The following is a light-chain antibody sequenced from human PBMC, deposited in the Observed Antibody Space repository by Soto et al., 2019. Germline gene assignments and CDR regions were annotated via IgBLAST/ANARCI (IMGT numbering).Light chain of an antibody. CDR1: QSVSSN. CDR3: QQYGSSPWT. J-gene: IGKJ1*01. CDR2: GAS. V-gene: IGKV3-20*01. Sequence: EIVMTQSPATLSVSPGERATLSCRASQSVSSNLAWYQQKPGQAPRLLIYGASNRATGIPDRFSGGGSGTDFTLTISRLEPEDFAVYYCQQYGSSPWTFGQGTTVDI.